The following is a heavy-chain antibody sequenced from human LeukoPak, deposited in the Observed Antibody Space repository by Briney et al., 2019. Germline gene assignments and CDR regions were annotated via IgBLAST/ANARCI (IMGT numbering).Heavy chain of an antibody. CDR2: ISSSSSYI. CDR3: ARELGMGFDY. D-gene: IGHD2-8*01. Sequence: PGGSLRLSCAASGISFSDCYMSWVRQAPGKGLEWVSSISSSSSYIYYADSVKGRFTISRDNAKNSLYLQMNSLRAEDTAVYYYARELGMGFDYWGQGTLVTVSS. CDR1: GISFSDCY. J-gene: IGHJ4*02. V-gene: IGHV3-21*01.